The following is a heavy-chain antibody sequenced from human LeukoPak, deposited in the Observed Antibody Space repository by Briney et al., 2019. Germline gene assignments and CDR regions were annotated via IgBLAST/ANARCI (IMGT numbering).Heavy chain of an antibody. CDR3: ARSRGSSGSYPFDY. CDR2: ISSSSSTI. V-gene: IGHV3-48*01. D-gene: IGHD1-26*01. Sequence: PGGSLRLSCAASGFTFSSYSMNWLRQAPGKGLEWVSYISSSSSTIYYAGSVKGRFTISRDNAKNSLFLQMNSLRAEDTAVYYCARSRGSSGSYPFDYWGQGTLVTVSS. J-gene: IGHJ4*02. CDR1: GFTFSSYS.